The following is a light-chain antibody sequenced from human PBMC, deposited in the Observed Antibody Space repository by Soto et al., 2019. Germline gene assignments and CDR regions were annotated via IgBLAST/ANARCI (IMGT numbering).Light chain of an antibody. V-gene: IGKV1-6*01. Sequence: IQITQSPSSLSSSEVDRFTITCRASQDIRNDLGWYQQKPGKAPKVLIYDTYTLQSGVPSRFSGSRSGTDFTLTISSLQPEDIATYYCLQDNMYPLTFGGGTKVDIK. CDR2: DTY. CDR1: QDIRND. J-gene: IGKJ4*01. CDR3: LQDNMYPLT.